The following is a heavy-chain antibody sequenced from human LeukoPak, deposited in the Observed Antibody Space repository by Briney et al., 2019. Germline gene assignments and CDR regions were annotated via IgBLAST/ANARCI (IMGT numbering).Heavy chain of an antibody. J-gene: IGHJ4*02. V-gene: IGHV3-48*03. Sequence: GGSLRLSCAASGFTFSSYEMNWVRQAPGKGLEWVSYISSSGSTIYYADSVKGRFTISRDNAKNSPYLQMNSLRAEDTAVYYCARVGDVDTAMGTYDYWGQGTLVTVSS. CDR1: GFTFSSYE. D-gene: IGHD5-18*01. CDR2: ISSSGSTI. CDR3: ARVGDVDTAMGTYDY.